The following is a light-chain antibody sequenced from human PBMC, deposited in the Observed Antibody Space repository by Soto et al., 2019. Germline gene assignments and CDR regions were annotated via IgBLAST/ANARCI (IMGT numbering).Light chain of an antibody. Sequence: IQLTQSPSSLSASVGDRVTITCRASQGITSYLAWYQQRPGKAPRLLIYSASTLQSGVPSRFRGSGYGTDFSLTISNLQAEDFATYYCQQLYSHPLTFGGGTKVDIK. CDR1: QGITSY. J-gene: IGKJ4*01. CDR3: QQLYSHPLT. V-gene: IGKV1-9*01. CDR2: SAS.